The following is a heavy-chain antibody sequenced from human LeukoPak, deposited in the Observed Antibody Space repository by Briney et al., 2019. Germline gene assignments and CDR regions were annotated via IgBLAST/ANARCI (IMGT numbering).Heavy chain of an antibody. CDR1: GYTFTSYA. V-gene: IGHV7-4-1*02. Sequence: ASVKVSCKASGYTFTSYAMNWVRQAPGQGLEWMGWINTNTGNPTYAQGFTGRFVFSLDTSVSTAYLQISSLKAEDTAVYYCARDAVSGSYFYYYYMDVWGKGTTVTVSS. CDR2: INTNTGNP. CDR3: ARDAVSGSYFYYYYMDV. D-gene: IGHD1-26*01. J-gene: IGHJ6*03.